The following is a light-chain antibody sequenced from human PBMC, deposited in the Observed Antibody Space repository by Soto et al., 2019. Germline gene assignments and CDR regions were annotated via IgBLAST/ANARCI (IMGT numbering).Light chain of an antibody. V-gene: IGKV3-20*01. Sequence: IVLTQSPDTLSLSPGERATLACRASQSVGRRYLAWYQQKPGQAPMLLIYDTSERASAIPDRFSGSASGTDFTPTISSLVPEDYAVYYCQYQGTFGGGTKVE. CDR2: DTS. CDR3: QYQGT. CDR1: QSVGRRY. J-gene: IGKJ4*01.